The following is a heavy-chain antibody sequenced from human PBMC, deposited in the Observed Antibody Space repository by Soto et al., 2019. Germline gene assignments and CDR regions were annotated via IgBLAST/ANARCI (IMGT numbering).Heavy chain of an antibody. CDR1: GFTFSSYG. J-gene: IGHJ4*02. Sequence: QVQLVESGGGVVQPGRSLRLSCAASGFTFSSYGMHWVRQAPGKGLEWVAVIWYDGSNKYYADSVKGRFTISRDNSKNTLYLQMNSLRAEDTAVYYCARGDYGDYWGGYFDYWGPGTLVTVSS. CDR2: IWYDGSNK. CDR3: ARGDYGDYWGGYFDY. D-gene: IGHD4-17*01. V-gene: IGHV3-33*01.